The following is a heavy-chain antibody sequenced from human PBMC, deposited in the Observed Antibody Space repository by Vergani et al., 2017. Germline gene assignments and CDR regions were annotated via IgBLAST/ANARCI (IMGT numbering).Heavy chain of an antibody. J-gene: IGHJ4*02. CDR2: IIPIFGTA. D-gene: IGHD3-22*01. Sequence: QVQLVQSGAEVKKPGSSVKVSCKASGGTFSSYAISWVRQAPGQGLEWMGGIIPIFGTANYAQKFQGRVTMTRDTSTSTVYMELSSLRSEDTAVYYCALVYDSSGYYPHVTDYWGQGTLVTVSS. V-gene: IGHV1-69*06. CDR1: GGTFSSYA. CDR3: ALVYDSSGYYPHVTDY.